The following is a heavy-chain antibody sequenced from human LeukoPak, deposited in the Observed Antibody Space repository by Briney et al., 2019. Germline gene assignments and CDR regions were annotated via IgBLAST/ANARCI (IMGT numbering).Heavy chain of an antibody. D-gene: IGHD6-13*01. CDR2: IYSGGST. V-gene: IGHV3-53*01. CDR1: GFTVSSNY. Sequence: GGSLRLSCAASGFTVSSNYMSWVRQAPGKGLEWVSVIYSGGSTYYADSVKGRFTISRDNSKNTLYLQMNSLRAEDTAVYYCASHAAGYRIYYYYYYMDVWGKGTTATVSS. CDR3: ASHAAGYRIYYYYYYMDV. J-gene: IGHJ6*03.